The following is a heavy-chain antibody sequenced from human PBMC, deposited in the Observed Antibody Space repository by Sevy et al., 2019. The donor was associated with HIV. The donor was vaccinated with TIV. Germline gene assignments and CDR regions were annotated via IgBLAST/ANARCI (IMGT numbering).Heavy chain of an antibody. J-gene: IGHJ5*02. CDR3: ARDIVVVPSAIGGWFDP. CDR1: GGSISSGDYY. Sequence: SETLSLTCTVSGGSISSGDYYWSWIRQPPGKGLEWIGYIYYSGSTYNNPSLKSRVTISVDTSKNQFSLKLSSVTAADTAVYYCARDIVVVPSAIGGWFDPWGHGTLVTVSS. V-gene: IGHV4-30-4*01. D-gene: IGHD2-2*01. CDR2: IYYSGST.